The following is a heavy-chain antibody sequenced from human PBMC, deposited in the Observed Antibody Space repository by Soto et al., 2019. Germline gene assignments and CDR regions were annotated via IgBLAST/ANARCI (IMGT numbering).Heavy chain of an antibody. CDR3: ARDRGWGLRYFDL. Sequence: PGGSLRLSCAASGFTFSTYWMSWVRQAPGKGLEWVANIKQDGSEKYYVDTVKGRFTISRDNAKNSLYLQMNSLRAEDTAVYYCARDRGWGLRYFDLWGRGTLVTVSS. J-gene: IGHJ2*01. V-gene: IGHV3-7*03. D-gene: IGHD1-26*01. CDR1: GFTFSTYW. CDR2: IKQDGSEK.